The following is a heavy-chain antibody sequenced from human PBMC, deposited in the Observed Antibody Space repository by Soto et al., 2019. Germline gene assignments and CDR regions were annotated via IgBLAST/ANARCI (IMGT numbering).Heavy chain of an antibody. V-gene: IGHV3-33*01. D-gene: IGHD6-13*01. Sequence: QVPLVESGGGVVQPGRSLRLSCAASGFTFSSYGMHWVRQAPGKGLEWVAVIWYDGSNKYYADSVKGRFTISRDNSKNTLYLQMNSLRAEDTAVYYCARDVSSSWYTPLHYYYYGMDVWGQGTTVTVSS. CDR1: GFTFSSYG. CDR2: IWYDGSNK. CDR3: ARDVSSSWYTPLHYYYYGMDV. J-gene: IGHJ6*02.